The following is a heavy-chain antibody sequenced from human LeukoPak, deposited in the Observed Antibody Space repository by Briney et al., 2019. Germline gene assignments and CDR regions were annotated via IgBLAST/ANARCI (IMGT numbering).Heavy chain of an antibody. CDR1: GFTVSSGF. V-gene: IGHV3-53*05. J-gene: IGHJ1*01. CDR3: VRDGVDYSLED. D-gene: IGHD4-11*01. CDR2: IYSGGST. Sequence: GGSLRLSCAASGFTVSSGFMSWVRQAPGKGLEWVSVIYSGGSTYYADSVKGRFTISRDNSKNTLYLQRNSLRADDTAVYYCVRDGVDYSLEDWGQRSLVTVSS.